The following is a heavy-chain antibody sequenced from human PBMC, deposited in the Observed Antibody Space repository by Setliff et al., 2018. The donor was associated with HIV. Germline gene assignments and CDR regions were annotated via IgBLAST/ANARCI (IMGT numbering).Heavy chain of an antibody. D-gene: IGHD5-18*01. CDR2: ISSSSYYI. CDR1: GVTFSSYT. CDR3: ANIELAAMVSVDY. V-gene: IGHV3-21*01. Sequence: PGGSLRLSCEASGVTFSSYTMNWVRQAPGKGLEWVSSISSSSYYIYYADSVTGRFTISRDNAKNSLFLPTNSLRAEDTAVYYCANIELAAMVSVDYWGQGTLVTVSS. J-gene: IGHJ4*02.